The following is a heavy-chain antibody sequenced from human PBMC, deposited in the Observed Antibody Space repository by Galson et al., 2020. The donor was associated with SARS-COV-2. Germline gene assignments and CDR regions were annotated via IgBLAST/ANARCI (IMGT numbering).Heavy chain of an antibody. Sequence: SETLSLTCPVSGGSIRSYYWSWIRQPPGKGLEWIGYIYYSGSTNYNPSLKSRVTISVDTSKNQFSLKLSSVTAADTAVYYCARDSGGYSYGYGQFDYWGQGTLVTVSS. D-gene: IGHD5-18*01. CDR1: GGSIRSYY. V-gene: IGHV4-59*01. CDR3: ARDSGGYSYGYGQFDY. CDR2: IYYSGST. J-gene: IGHJ4*02.